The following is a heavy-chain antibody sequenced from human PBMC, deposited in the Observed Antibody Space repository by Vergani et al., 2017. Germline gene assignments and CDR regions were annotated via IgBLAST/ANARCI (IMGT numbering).Heavy chain of an antibody. CDR2: INGGNGNT. CDR3: AIGDYYDSSGYLY. V-gene: IGHV1-3*01. CDR1: GYTFTSYA. D-gene: IGHD3-22*01. Sequence: QVQLVQSGAEVKKPGASVKVSCKASGYTFTSYAMHWVRQAPGQRLEWMGWINGGNGNTKYSQKFQGRVTITRDTSASTAYMELSSLISEDTAVYYCAIGDYYDSSGYLYWGQGTLVTVSS. J-gene: IGHJ4*02.